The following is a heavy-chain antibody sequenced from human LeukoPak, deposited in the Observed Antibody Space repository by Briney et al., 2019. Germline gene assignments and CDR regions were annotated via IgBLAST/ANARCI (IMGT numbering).Heavy chain of an antibody. CDR2: IWYDGSNK. J-gene: IGHJ6*02. Sequence: PGGSLRLSCAASGFTFSSYGMHWVRQAPGKGLEWVAVIWYDGSNKYYADSVKGRFTISRDNSKNTLYLQMNSLRAEDTAVYYCARARGNGAAAAPRYHYYGMDVWGQGTTVTVSS. D-gene: IGHD6-13*01. CDR3: ARARGNGAAAAPRYHYYGMDV. CDR1: GFTFSSYG. V-gene: IGHV3-33*01.